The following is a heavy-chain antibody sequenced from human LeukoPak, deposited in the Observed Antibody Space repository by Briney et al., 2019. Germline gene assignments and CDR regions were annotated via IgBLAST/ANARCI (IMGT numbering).Heavy chain of an antibody. CDR1: GFTFDDYA. CDR2: ISWNSGSI. J-gene: IGHJ4*02. Sequence: TGGSLRLSCAASGFTFDDYAMHWVRQAPGKGLEWVSGISWNSGSIGYADSMKGRFTISRDNAKNSLYLQMNSLRAEDTALYYCAKDFGYCSSTSCSGYFDYWGQGTLATVSS. D-gene: IGHD2-2*01. CDR3: AKDFGYCSSTSCSGYFDY. V-gene: IGHV3-9*01.